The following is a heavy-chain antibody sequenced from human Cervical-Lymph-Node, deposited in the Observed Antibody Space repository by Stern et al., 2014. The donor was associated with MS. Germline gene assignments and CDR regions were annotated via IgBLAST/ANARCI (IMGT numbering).Heavy chain of an antibody. V-gene: IGHV4-61*02. CDR2: LHASGAT. J-gene: IGHJ4*02. D-gene: IGHD1-26*01. Sequence: QVQLVQSGPGLVKPSQTLSLTCTVSGASISSGTSYWSWIRQPPGGGLEWIGRLHASGATYYNPSLKSRVTISGDTHTNQSSLNLNSVTAADTAVYYCARGHWELLGNNYFDSWGQGTLVTVSS. CDR1: GASISSGTSY. CDR3: ARGHWELLGNNYFDS.